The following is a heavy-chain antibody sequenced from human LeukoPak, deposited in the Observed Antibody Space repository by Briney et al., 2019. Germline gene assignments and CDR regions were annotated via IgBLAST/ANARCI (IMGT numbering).Heavy chain of an antibody. Sequence: TGGSLRLSCAASGFTFSSYAMTWVRQAPGKGLEWVSTLSGFGDVTYYADSVKGRFTISRHNSKNTLYLQMNSLRAEDTAVYYCARGDSSSWYGGEFDYWGQGTLVTVSS. D-gene: IGHD6-13*01. V-gene: IGHV3-23*01. CDR3: ARGDSSSWYGGEFDY. CDR1: GFTFSSYA. J-gene: IGHJ4*02. CDR2: LSGFGDVT.